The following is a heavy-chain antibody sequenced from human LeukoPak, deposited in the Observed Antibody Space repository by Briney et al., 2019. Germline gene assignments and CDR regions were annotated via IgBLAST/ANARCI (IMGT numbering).Heavy chain of an antibody. CDR3: ARDGRPFSSGYYHDAFDI. D-gene: IGHD3-22*01. CDR2: IYYSGST. CDR1: GGSISSGGYY. Sequence: SSETLSLTCTVSGGSISSGGYYWSWIRQHPGKGLEWIGYIYYSGSTYYNPSLKSRVTILVDTSKNQFSLKLSSVTAADTAVYYCARDGRPFSSGYYHDAFDIWGQGTMVTVSS. V-gene: IGHV4-31*03. J-gene: IGHJ3*02.